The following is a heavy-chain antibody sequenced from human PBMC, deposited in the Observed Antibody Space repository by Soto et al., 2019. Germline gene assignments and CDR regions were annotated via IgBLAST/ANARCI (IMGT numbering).Heavy chain of an antibody. J-gene: IGHJ4*02. V-gene: IGHV1-18*01. CDR2: ITTDKGKT. Sequence: QVQLVQSGPEVKKPGASVKVSCKTSGYTFTSYGISWVRQAPGQGLEWMGWITTDKGKTTYAQKFQGRVAMTTDTSTSTAYMELRSLRSDDTAVYDCATRSPAFDYRGQGTLVAVSS. CDR3: ATRSPAFDY. CDR1: GYTFTSYG.